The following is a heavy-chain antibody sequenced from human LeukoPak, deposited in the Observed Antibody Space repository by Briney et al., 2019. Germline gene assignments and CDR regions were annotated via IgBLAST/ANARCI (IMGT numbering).Heavy chain of an antibody. V-gene: IGHV4-61*09. Sequence: PSQTLSLTCSVSGASINSGNFYWTWIRQAAGKRLEWIGHVHSGGGVDYNPSLRSRVTISQPTYKNEFSLILSSVTAADTAVFYCARGLRSWNNGVCPRAYYFDLWGPGTPVTVSS. CDR3: ARGLRSWNNGVCPRAYYFDL. D-gene: IGHD2-8*01. J-gene: IGHJ4*02. CDR1: GASINSGNFY. CDR2: VHSGGGV.